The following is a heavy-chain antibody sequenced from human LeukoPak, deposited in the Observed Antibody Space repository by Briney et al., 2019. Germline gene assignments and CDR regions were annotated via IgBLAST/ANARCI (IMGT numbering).Heavy chain of an antibody. V-gene: IGHV3-11*06. D-gene: IGHD3-10*01. J-gene: IGHJ4*02. CDR2: ISSSSSYT. CDR3: ARLAMVRSYYAPVGY. Sequence: LSLTCAVSGGSISSSNWWSWVRQPPGKGLEWVSYISSSSSYTNYADSVKGRFTISRDNAKNSLYLQMNSLRAEDTAVYYCARLAMVRSYYAPVGYWGQGTLVTVSS. CDR1: GGSISSSN.